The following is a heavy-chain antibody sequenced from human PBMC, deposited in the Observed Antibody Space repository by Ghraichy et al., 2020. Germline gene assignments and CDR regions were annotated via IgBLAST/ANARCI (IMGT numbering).Heavy chain of an antibody. CDR2: ISGSGDIT. CDR3: AKRHYYGSGSMDV. J-gene: IGHJ6*02. Sequence: SCVASGFTFSSYAMTWVRQAPGKGLEWVSAISGSGDITYYADSVKGRFTISRDNSKNTLYVQMNSLRGEDTAAYYCAKRHYYGSGSMDVWGQGTTVTVSS. CDR1: GFTFSSYA. D-gene: IGHD3-10*01. V-gene: IGHV3-23*01.